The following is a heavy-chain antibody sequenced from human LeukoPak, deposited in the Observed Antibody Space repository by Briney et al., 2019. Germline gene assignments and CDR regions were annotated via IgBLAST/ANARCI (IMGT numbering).Heavy chain of an antibody. CDR3: ARVSPGDVVVTAANWFDP. CDR1: GGSIGSSSYY. V-gene: IGHV4-39*07. J-gene: IGHJ5*02. D-gene: IGHD2-21*02. Sequence: PSETLSLTCTVSGGSIGSSSYYWGWIRQPPGKGLEWIGSIYYSGSTYYNPSLKSRVTISVDTSKNQFSLKLSSVTAADTAVYYCARVSPGDVVVTAANWFDPWGQGTLVTVSS. CDR2: IYYSGST.